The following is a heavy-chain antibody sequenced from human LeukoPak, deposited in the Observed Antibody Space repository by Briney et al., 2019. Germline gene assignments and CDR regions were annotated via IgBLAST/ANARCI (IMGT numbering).Heavy chain of an antibody. J-gene: IGHJ4*02. CDR3: AKGGYCSSTSCYLLE. CDR1: GFTFINFG. D-gene: IGHD2-2*01. Sequence: PGGSLRLSCAASGFTFINFGMTWVRQAPGKGLEWVAGISASGDTTYYADSVKGRFTIYRDNSKNTLYLQMNSLRAEDTAVYFCAKGGYCSSTSCYLLEWGQGTLVTVSS. V-gene: IGHV3-23*01. CDR2: ISASGDTT.